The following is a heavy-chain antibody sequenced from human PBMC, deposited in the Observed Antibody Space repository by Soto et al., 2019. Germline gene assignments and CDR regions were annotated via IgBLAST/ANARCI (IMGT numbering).Heavy chain of an antibody. V-gene: IGHV1-69*06. D-gene: IGHD2-2*02. CDR3: AREGRGKKAGYNGLVSLGY. CDR1: GSRFSNYV. J-gene: IGHJ4*02. Sequence: QVQLVQSGAEVKTPGSSLKVSCKVSGSRFSNYVISWVRQAPGHGLEWLGRIIPIFNSTKYAQNFQGRVTITADKSTSTASLELSSRRYDDTAVYYCAREGRGKKAGYNGLVSLGYWGQGTLVTVSS. CDR2: IIPIFNST.